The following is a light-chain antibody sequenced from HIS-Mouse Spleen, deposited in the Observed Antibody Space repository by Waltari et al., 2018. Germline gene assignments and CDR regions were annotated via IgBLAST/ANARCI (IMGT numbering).Light chain of an antibody. CDR1: NIGSKR. V-gene: IGLV3-21*02. CDR2: DDS. Sequence: SYVLTQPPSVSVAPGQTARITCGGHNIGSKRLHWYQQKPGQAPVLVVYDDSDRPSGIPERFSGSNSGNTATLTIRRVEAGDEADYYCQVWDSSSDHPVFGGGTKLTVL. J-gene: IGLJ3*02. CDR3: QVWDSSSDHPV.